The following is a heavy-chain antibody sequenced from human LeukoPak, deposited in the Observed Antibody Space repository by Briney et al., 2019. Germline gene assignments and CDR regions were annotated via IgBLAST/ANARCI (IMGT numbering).Heavy chain of an antibody. V-gene: IGHV4-31*03. CDR1: GGSISSGGYY. CDR2: IYYSGST. D-gene: IGHD5-18*01. CDR3: ARRVDTAIVNWFDP. Sequence: EPSQTLSLTCTVSGGSISSGGYYWSWIRQHPGKGLEWIGYIYYSGSTYYNPSLKSRVTISVDTSKNQFSLKLSSVTAADTAVYYCARRVDTAIVNWFDPWGQGTLVTVSS. J-gene: IGHJ5*02.